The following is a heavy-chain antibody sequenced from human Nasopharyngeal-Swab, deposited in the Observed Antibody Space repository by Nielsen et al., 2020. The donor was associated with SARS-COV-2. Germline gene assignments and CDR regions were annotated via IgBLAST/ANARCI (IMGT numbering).Heavy chain of an antibody. J-gene: IGHJ6*03. CDR1: GFTFSPYT. Sequence: GESLKISCATSGFTFSPYTMTWVRQAPGKGLQWISYITSGNSVQYADSVRGRFTISRDNAKNSLYLQMNSLRAEDTALYYCAKVGSSYYYYMDVWGKGTTVTVSS. D-gene: IGHD6-19*01. V-gene: IGHV3-48*04. CDR2: ITSGNSV. CDR3: AKVGSSYYYYMDV.